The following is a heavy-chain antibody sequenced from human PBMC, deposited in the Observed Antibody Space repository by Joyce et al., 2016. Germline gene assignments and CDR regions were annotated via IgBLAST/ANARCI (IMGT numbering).Heavy chain of an antibody. CDR2: IIPVCVTP. V-gene: IGHV1-69*14. J-gene: IGHJ3*01. CDR1: GGSFGAQT. CDR3: ASGVAGYCSSSTCPRPLDV. Sequence: QVHLVQSGAEVKMPGSSVKVSCTASGGSFGAQTFNWVRQTRGQGLERMVGIIPVCVTPHYAQKFQGTVSITADTGTSTVVMEVRSLTSDDTAMYYCASGVAGYCSSSTCPRPLDVWGQGTMVIVS. D-gene: IGHD2-2*01.